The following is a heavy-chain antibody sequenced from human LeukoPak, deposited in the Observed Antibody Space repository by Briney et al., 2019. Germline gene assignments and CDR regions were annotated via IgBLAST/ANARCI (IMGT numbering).Heavy chain of an antibody. Sequence: SETLSLTCTVSGGSISSYYWSWIRQPAGKGLEWIGRIYTSGSTNYNPSLKSRVTISVDKSKSQFSLKLSSVTAADTAVYYCARGKVPAAKNDAFDIWGQGTMVTVSS. J-gene: IGHJ3*02. CDR3: ARGKVPAAKNDAFDI. V-gene: IGHV4-4*07. CDR2: IYTSGST. CDR1: GGSISSYY. D-gene: IGHD2-2*01.